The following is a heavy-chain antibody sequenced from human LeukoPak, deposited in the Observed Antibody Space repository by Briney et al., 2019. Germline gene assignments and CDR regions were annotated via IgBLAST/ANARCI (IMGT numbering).Heavy chain of an antibody. CDR2: IYYSGST. CDR3: ARDGRKYYYDSSGPNDAFDI. CDR1: GGSISSSSYY. V-gene: IGHV4-39*07. D-gene: IGHD3-22*01. J-gene: IGHJ3*02. Sequence: SETLSLTCTVSGGSISSSSYYWGWLRQPPGKGLEWIGSIYYSGSTYYNPSLKSRVTISVDTSKNQFSLKLSSVAAADTAVYYCARDGRKYYYDSSGPNDAFDIWGQGTMVTVSS.